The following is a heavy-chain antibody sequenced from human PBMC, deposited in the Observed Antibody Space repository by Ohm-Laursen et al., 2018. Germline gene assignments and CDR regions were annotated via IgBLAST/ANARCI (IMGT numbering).Heavy chain of an antibody. CDR2: LNPGGSDK. Sequence: GSLRLSCTASGFHFRGDWMSWVRQAPGKGPAWVANLNPGGSDKYYVDSVKGRFTISRDNSKNSLYLQMSSLTAEDTAVYFCARDGDGYLHWGQGTLVTVSS. J-gene: IGHJ4*02. CDR1: GFHFRGDW. CDR3: ARDGDGYLH. D-gene: IGHD2-21*01. V-gene: IGHV3-7*01.